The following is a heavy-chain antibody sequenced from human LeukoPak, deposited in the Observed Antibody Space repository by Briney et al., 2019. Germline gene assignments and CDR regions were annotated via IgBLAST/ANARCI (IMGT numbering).Heavy chain of an antibody. J-gene: IGHJ4*02. CDR1: GYSISSGYY. Sequence: SETLSLTCAVSGYSISSGYYWGWIRQPPGKGLEWIGSIYRSGSTYYNPSLKSRVTISVDTSKNQFPLKLSSVTAADTAVYYCAREGLLWFGELSLGGQGTLVTVSS. D-gene: IGHD3-10*01. CDR2: IYRSGST. CDR3: AREGLLWFGELSL. V-gene: IGHV4-38-2*02.